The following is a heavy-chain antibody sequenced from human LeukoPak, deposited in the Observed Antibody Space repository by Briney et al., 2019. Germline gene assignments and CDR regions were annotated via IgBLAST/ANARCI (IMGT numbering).Heavy chain of an antibody. CDR2: INHSGST. D-gene: IGHD4-11*01. CDR1: GGSFSGYY. V-gene: IGHV4-34*01. Sequence: SETLSLTCAVYGGSFSGYYWSWIRQPPGKGLEWIGEINHSGSTNYNPSLKSRVTISVDTSKNQFSLKLSSVTAADTAMYYCAREDATVNFFDYWGQGTLVTVSS. CDR3: AREDATVNFFDY. J-gene: IGHJ4*02.